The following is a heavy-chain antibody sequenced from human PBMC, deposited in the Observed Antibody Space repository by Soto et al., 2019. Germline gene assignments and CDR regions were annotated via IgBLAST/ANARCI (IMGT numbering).Heavy chain of an antibody. V-gene: IGHV3-30*18. D-gene: IGHD1-26*01. Sequence: GGSLRLSCAASGFTFSSYGMHWVRQAPGKGLEWVAVISYDGSNKYYADSVKGRFTISRDNSKNTLYLQMNSLRAEDTAVYYCAKDLRPYSGSYVLAYWGQGTLVTVSS. CDR1: GFTFSSYG. J-gene: IGHJ4*02. CDR3: AKDLRPYSGSYVLAY. CDR2: ISYDGSNK.